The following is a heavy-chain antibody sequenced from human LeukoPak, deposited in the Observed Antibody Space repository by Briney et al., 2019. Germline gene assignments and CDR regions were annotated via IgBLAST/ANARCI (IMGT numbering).Heavy chain of an antibody. V-gene: IGHV4-34*01. Sequence: PSETLSLTCAVYGGSFSGYYWSWIRQPPGKGLEWIGEINHSGSTNYNPSLKSRVTISVDTTKNQFSLKLSSVTAADTAIYYCARAVSGRFDYWGQGTLVTVSS. D-gene: IGHD6-19*01. CDR1: GGSFSGYY. CDR2: INHSGST. J-gene: IGHJ4*02. CDR3: ARAVSGRFDY.